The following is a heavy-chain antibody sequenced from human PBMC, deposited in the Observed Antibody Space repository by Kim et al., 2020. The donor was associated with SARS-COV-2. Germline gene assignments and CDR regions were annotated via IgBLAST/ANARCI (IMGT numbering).Heavy chain of an antibody. V-gene: IGHV3-23*01. CDR3: AKGAGPWLPLDF. CDR2: MSGGASKT. Sequence: GGSLRLSCVASGFTFSTYAMSWVRQAPGRGLEWVSAMSGGASKTYDADSVRGRFTISRDNSKNTLYLQMSSLRDEDTAVYYCAKGAGPWLPLDFWGQGT. J-gene: IGHJ1*01. CDR1: GFTFSTYA. D-gene: IGHD5-12*01.